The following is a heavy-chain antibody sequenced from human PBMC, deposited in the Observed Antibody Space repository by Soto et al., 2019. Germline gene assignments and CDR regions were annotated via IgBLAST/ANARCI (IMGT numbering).Heavy chain of an antibody. Sequence: ASVKVSCKASGYTFTSYAMHWVRQAPGQRLEWMGWINAGNGNTKYSQKFQGRVTITRDTSASTANMELSSLRSENTAVYYCARVSYRRGGRSPGPNGYGGRETLVTVS. J-gene: IGHJ4*02. CDR2: INAGNGNT. D-gene: IGHD6-19*01. CDR3: ARVSYRRGGRSPGPNGY. V-gene: IGHV1-3*01. CDR1: GYTFTSYA.